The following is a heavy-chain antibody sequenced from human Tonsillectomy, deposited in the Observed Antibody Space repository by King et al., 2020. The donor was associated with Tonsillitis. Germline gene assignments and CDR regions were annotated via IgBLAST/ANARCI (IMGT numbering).Heavy chain of an antibody. CDR3: ARYYGSGTYLDY. V-gene: IGHV3-48*03. J-gene: IGHJ4*02. CDR2: ISGSGSAI. Sequence: QLVQSGGGLVQPGGSLRLSCAASGFTFSSSEMNWVRQAPGKGLKWVSYISGSGSAIYYADSVKGRFTISRDNAKNSLYLQMNSLRAEDTAIYYCARYYGSGTYLDYWGQGTLVTVSS. CDR1: GFTFSSSE. D-gene: IGHD3-10*01.